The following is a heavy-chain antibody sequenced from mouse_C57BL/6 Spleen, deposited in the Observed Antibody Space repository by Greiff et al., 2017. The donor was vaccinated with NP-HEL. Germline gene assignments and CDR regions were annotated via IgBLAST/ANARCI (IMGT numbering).Heavy chain of an antibody. CDR3: ARNDGYSFDY. CDR1: GYTFTDYN. J-gene: IGHJ2*01. CDR2: INPNNGGT. Sequence: DVKLQESGPELVKPGASVKIPCKASGYTFTDYNMDWVKQSHGKSLEWIGDINPNNGGTIYNQKFKGKATLTVDKSSSTAYMELRSLTSEDTAVYYCARNDGYSFDYGGQGTTLTVSS. D-gene: IGHD2-3*01. V-gene: IGHV1-18*01.